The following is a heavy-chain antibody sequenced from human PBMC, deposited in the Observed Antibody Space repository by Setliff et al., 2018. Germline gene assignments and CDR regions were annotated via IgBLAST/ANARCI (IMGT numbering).Heavy chain of an antibody. CDR2: IKGDGSEK. CDR3: TTDPSPTFGGVIGAAFDF. Sequence: PGGSLRLSCAASAFTFKNYWMSWVRQAPGKGLEWVANIKGDGSEKFYLDSVKGRFTISRDNAKNSLYLQMNSLRAEDTAVYYCTTDPSPTFGGVIGAAFDFWGQGTMVTVSS. D-gene: IGHD3-16*01. V-gene: IGHV3-7*03. CDR1: AFTFKNYW. J-gene: IGHJ3*01.